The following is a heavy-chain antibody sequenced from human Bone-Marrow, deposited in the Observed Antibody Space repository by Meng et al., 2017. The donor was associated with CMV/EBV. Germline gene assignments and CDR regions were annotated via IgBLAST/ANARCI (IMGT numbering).Heavy chain of an antibody. V-gene: IGHV3-23*01. J-gene: IGHJ4*02. D-gene: IGHD3-16*02. CDR2: ISAGGTTT. Sequence: FNPYAMSWVRQAPGKGLEWVAGISAGGTTTYYADSVKGRFTISRDNSKNTLHLQMNSLRVEDTAVYYCAKSLWQYDYVWGSYRPFDCWGQGTLVTVSS. CDR3: AKSLWQYDYVWGSYRPFDC. CDR1: FNPYA.